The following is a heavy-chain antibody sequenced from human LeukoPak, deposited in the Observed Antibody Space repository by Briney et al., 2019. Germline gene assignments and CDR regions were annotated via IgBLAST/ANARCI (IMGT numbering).Heavy chain of an antibody. V-gene: IGHV3-53*04. CDR2: IYSAGST. Sequence: AGSLRLSCAASEFTVSSNYMSWVRQAPGKGLQWVSLIYSAGSTYYADSVKGRFTISRHNSRNTLYLQMNSLRAEDTAVYYRARHIGFDAFDIWGQGTKVTVSS. CDR1: EFTVSSNY. CDR3: ARHIGFDAFDI. J-gene: IGHJ3*02.